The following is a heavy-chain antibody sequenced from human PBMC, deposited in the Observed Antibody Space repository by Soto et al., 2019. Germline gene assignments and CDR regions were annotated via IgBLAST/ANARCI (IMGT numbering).Heavy chain of an antibody. J-gene: IGHJ6*04. CDR3: ARDIQDNDDANNAMDV. V-gene: IGHV1-69*04. D-gene: IGHD1-1*01. CDR1: GGTFSSYT. CDR2: IIPILGIA. Sequence: ASVKVSCKASGGTFSSYTISWVRQAPGQGLEWMGRIIPILGIANYAQKFQGRVTITADKSTSTAYMELSSLRSEDTAVYYCARDIQDNDDANNAMDVWGKGTTVTVSS.